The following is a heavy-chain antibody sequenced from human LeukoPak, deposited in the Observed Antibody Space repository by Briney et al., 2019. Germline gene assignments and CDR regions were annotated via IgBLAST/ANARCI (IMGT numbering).Heavy chain of an antibody. Sequence: GGSLRLSCAASGFTFSNYGMNWVRQAPGKGLEWVSAISGSGGSTYYADSVKGRFTISRDNSKNTLYLQMNSLRAEDTAVYYCAKAGSSSGWENWFDPWGQGTLVTVSS. D-gene: IGHD6-25*01. CDR3: AKAGSSSGWENWFDP. J-gene: IGHJ5*02. CDR1: GFTFSNYG. CDR2: ISGSGGST. V-gene: IGHV3-23*01.